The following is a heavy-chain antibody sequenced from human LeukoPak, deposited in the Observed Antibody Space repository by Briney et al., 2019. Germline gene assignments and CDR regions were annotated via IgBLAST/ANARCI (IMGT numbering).Heavy chain of an antibody. Sequence: SVKVSFKASGGTFSSYAISWVRQAPGQGLEWMGGIIPIFGTANYAQRFQGRVTITADESTSTAYMELSSLRSEDTAVYYCATEVGATTSFDYWGQGTLVTVSS. CDR3: ATEVGATTSFDY. D-gene: IGHD1-26*01. CDR1: GGTFSSYA. J-gene: IGHJ4*02. V-gene: IGHV1-69*01. CDR2: IIPIFGTA.